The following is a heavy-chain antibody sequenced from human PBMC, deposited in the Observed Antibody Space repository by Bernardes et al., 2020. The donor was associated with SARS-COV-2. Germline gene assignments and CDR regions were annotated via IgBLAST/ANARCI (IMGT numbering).Heavy chain of an antibody. D-gene: IGHD1-26*01. CDR3: ARVPPWLELYAEWGDY. Sequence: ASVKVSCKASGYTFTGYYMHWVRHAPGQGLEWMGWINPNSGGTNYAQKFQGRVTMTRDTSISTAYMELSRLRSDDTAVYYCARVPPWLELYAEWGDYWGQGTLV. CDR2: INPNSGGT. CDR1: GYTFTGYY. V-gene: IGHV1-2*02. J-gene: IGHJ4*02.